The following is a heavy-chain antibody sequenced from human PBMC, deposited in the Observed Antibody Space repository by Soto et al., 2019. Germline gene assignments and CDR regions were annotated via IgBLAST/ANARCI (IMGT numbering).Heavy chain of an antibody. V-gene: IGHV4-59*01. CDR1: GGSISSYY. D-gene: IGHD3-10*01. J-gene: IGHJ6*02. Sequence: SETLSLTCTVSGGSISSYYWSRIRQPPGKGLEWIGYIYYSGSTNYNPSLKSRVTISVDTSKNQFSLKLSSVTAADTAVYYCARDTMVRGVMGDYYYYGMDVWGQGTTVTVSS. CDR3: ARDTMVRGVMGDYYYYGMDV. CDR2: IYYSGST.